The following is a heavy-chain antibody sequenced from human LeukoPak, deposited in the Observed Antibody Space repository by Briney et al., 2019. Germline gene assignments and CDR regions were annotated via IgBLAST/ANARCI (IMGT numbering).Heavy chain of an antibody. V-gene: IGHV3-7*04. CDR2: IKQDGSEK. D-gene: IGHD3-22*01. CDR1: GFTFGRYW. Sequence: GGSLRLSCSASGFTFGRYWMSWVRQAPGKGREWVANIKQDGSEKYYVDSVKGRFTISRDNAKNSLYLQMNSLRAEDTAVYYCARGDYYDSSGYWGQGTLVTVSS. J-gene: IGHJ4*02. CDR3: ARGDYYDSSGY.